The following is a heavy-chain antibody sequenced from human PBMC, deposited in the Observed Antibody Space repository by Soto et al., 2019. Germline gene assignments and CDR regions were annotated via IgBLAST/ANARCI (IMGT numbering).Heavy chain of an antibody. CDR3: AREFSGWYESYFDY. CDR2: IKSKTDGGTT. CDR1: GFTFSNAW. J-gene: IGHJ4*02. Sequence: GGSLRLSCAASGFTFSNAWINWVRQAPGKGLEWVGRIKSKTDGGTTDCAEPVKGRFAISRDDSNNMVYLQMNSLKIEDTAVYYCAREFSGWYESYFDYWGQGTLVTVSS. V-gene: IGHV3-15*07. D-gene: IGHD6-19*01.